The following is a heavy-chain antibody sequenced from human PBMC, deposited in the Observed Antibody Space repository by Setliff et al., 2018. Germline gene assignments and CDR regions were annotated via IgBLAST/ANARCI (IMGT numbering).Heavy chain of an antibody. CDR3: ARVSSYGSGSYYYYYYGMDV. CDR2: IYHSGST. D-gene: IGHD3-10*01. V-gene: IGHV4-4*02. J-gene: IGHJ6*02. Sequence: SETLSLTCAVSGGSISSSNWWSLVRQPPGKGLEWIGEIYHSGSTNYNPSLKSRVTISVDKSKNQFSLKLSSVTAADTAVYYCARVSSYGSGSYYYYYYGMDVWGQGTTVTVSS. CDR1: GGSISSSNW.